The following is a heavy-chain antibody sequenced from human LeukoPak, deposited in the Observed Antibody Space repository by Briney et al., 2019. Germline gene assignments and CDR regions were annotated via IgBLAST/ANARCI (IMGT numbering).Heavy chain of an antibody. J-gene: IGHJ4*02. Sequence: GASVKVSCKASGYTFTCYYMHWVRQAPGQGLEWMGWINPNSGGTNYAQKFQGWVTMTRDTSTSTAYMELSRLRSDDTAVYYCSRALSDSAVYFDYWGQGTLVTVSS. CDR3: SRALSDSAVYFDY. V-gene: IGHV1-2*04. CDR2: INPNSGGT. CDR1: GYTFTCYY.